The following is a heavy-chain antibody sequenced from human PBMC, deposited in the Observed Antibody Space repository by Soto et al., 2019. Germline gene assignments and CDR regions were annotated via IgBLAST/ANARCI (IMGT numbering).Heavy chain of an antibody. J-gene: IGHJ6*02. CDR1: GFTVSSNY. Sequence: EVQLVESGGGLVQPGGSLRLSCAASGFTVSSNYMSWVRQAPGKGLEWVSVIYSGGSTYYADSVKGRFTISRDNSKNTLYLQANSLRAEDTAVYYCARVPEGTYYYCGMDVWGQGTTVTVSS. D-gene: IGHD1-1*01. CDR3: ARVPEGTYYYCGMDV. V-gene: IGHV3-66*01. CDR2: IYSGGST.